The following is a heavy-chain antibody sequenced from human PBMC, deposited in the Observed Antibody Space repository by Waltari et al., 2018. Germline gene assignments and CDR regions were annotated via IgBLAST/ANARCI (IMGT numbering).Heavy chain of an antibody. Sequence: QVQLVQSGAEVKQPGSSVKVSCKASGGTVTDYGFSWLRQAPGQRLEWMGRISPLVVTKNIELNCNGRVRITGDGSTSTVYRSLSSLRSEDTAVYYCATKFRYENIGFAYDIWGQGTMVIVSS. D-gene: IGHD2-15*01. CDR2: ISPLVVTK. J-gene: IGHJ3*02. CDR3: ATKFRYENIGFAYDI. CDR1: GGTVTDYG. V-gene: IGHV1-69*11.